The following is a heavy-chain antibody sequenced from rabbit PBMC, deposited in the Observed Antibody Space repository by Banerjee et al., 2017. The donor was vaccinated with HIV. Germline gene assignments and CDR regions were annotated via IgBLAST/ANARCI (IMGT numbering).Heavy chain of an antibody. CDR2: IDTGDGGS. CDR3: ARAVSSGWGGFFNL. D-gene: IGHD4-1*01. CDR1: GFSFSSSYY. Sequence: QSLEESGGDLVKPGASLTLTCTASGFSFSSSYYMCWVRQAPGKGLEWIASIDTGDGGSYYASWVNGRFTISLDNAQNTVFLQMTSLRVADTATYFCARAVSSGWGGFFNLWGPGTLVTVS. J-gene: IGHJ4*01. V-gene: IGHV1S40*01.